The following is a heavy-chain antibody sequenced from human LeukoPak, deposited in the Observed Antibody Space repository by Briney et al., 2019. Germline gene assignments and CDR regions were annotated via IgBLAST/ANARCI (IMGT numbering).Heavy chain of an antibody. CDR3: AGEGSSGYVGY. CDR2: KYNSGST. J-gene: IGHJ4*02. V-gene: IGHV4-59*02. CDR1: GGSVSSYY. Sequence: SETLSLTCTVSGGSVSSYYWSWIRQPPGKGLEWIGYKYNSGSTNYNPPLKSRITISVDTSKNQFSLKLSSVTAADTAVYYCAGEGSSGYVGYWGQGTLVTVSS. D-gene: IGHD3-22*01.